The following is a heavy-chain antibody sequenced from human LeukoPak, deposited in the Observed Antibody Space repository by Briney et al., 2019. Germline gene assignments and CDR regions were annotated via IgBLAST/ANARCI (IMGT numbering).Heavy chain of an antibody. V-gene: IGHV3-33*01. J-gene: IGHJ4*02. CDR3: APPPPRNYFDH. CDR1: GFIFSTYG. D-gene: IGHD1-14*01. CDR2: IWYDGSQR. Sequence: PGGSLRLSWVAAGFIFSTYGLHWVRQSPGRGLEWVAVIWYDGSQRYSADSVKGRFTISRDDSQNTIYLQMDSLRAQDTAVYYCAPPPPRNYFDHWGQGTLVPVPS.